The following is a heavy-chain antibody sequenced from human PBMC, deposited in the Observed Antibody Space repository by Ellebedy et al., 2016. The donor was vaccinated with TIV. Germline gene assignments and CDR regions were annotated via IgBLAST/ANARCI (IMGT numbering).Heavy chain of an antibody. Sequence: GESLKISCAASGSTFSGSALHWVRQASGKGLEWVGRIRSKANSYATEYTASVNGRFTISRDASKNTAYLQMNSMETEDTAVYYCAITYYYDSSGYTIDYWGQGTLVTVTS. J-gene: IGHJ4*02. CDR3: AITYYYDSSGYTIDY. CDR2: IRSKANSYAT. D-gene: IGHD3-22*01. V-gene: IGHV3-73*01. CDR1: GSTFSGSA.